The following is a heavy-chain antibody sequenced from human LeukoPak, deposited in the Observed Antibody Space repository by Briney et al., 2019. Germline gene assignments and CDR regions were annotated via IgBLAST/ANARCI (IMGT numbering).Heavy chain of an antibody. J-gene: IGHJ4*02. CDR1: GDSVSSNSAA. D-gene: IGHD2-2*01. CDR3: ARGGQPHIFPGEDQPIDY. Sequence: SQTLSLTCAISGDSVSSNSAAWNWIRQSPSRGLVWLGRTYYKSKWYHDYAVSVKSRITINPDTSRNQFSLQLNSVTPEDTAIYYCARGGQPHIFPGEDQPIDYWAQGTLVTVSS. V-gene: IGHV6-1*01. CDR2: TYYKSKWYH.